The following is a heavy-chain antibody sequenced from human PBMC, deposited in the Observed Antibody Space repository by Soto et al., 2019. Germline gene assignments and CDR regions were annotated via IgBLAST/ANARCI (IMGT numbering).Heavy chain of an antibody. CDR3: AAEWLDFDY. CDR1: GYIFISYD. D-gene: IGHD6-19*01. J-gene: IGHJ4*02. Sequence: QVQLVQSGAEVKKPGASVKVSCRTSGYIFISYDMHWVRQAPGQRLEWMGWISAGNGDTKYSQKFQDRVTITRDTSASTAYMELSSLRSEDTAVYYCAAEWLDFDYWGQGTLVTVSS. CDR2: ISAGNGDT. V-gene: IGHV1-3*01.